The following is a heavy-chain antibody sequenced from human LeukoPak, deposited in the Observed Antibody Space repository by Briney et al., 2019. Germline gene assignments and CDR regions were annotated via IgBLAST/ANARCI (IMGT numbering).Heavy chain of an antibody. Sequence: ASVKVSCRASGYPFTGYYMHWVRQAPGQGLEWIGWINPNSGGTNYAQKFQGRVTMTRDTSISTAYMELSRLRSDDTAVYYCAREDQAYDISGYYMTDFDYWGQGTLVTVSS. CDR1: GYPFTGYY. D-gene: IGHD3-22*01. CDR2: INPNSGGT. J-gene: IGHJ4*02. CDR3: AREDQAYDISGYYMTDFDY. V-gene: IGHV1-2*02.